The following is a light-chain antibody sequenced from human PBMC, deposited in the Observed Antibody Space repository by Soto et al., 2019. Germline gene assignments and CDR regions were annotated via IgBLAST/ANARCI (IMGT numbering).Light chain of an antibody. CDR1: SSDVGGYNY. V-gene: IGLV2-14*01. J-gene: IGLJ1*01. Sequence: QSVLTQPASVSGSPGQSITIPCTGTSSDVGGYNYVSWYQQHPGKAPKLMIYDVSNRPSGVSNRFSGSKSGNTASLTISGLQAEDEADYYCSSYTSSSTYVFGTGTKV. CDR3: SSYTSSSTYV. CDR2: DVS.